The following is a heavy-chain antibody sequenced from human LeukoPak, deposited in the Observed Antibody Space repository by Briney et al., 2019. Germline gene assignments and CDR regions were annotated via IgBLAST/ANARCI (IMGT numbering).Heavy chain of an antibody. CDR2: IIPIFGTA. J-gene: IGHJ6*03. Sequence: SVKVSCKASGGTFSSYAISWVRQAPGQGLEWMGGIIPIFGTANYAQKFQGRVTVTADESTSTAYMELSSLRSEDTAVYYCARALAYCGGDCYPDYYYYYYMDVWGKGTTVTISS. D-gene: IGHD2-21*02. CDR3: ARALAYCGGDCYPDYYYYYYMDV. V-gene: IGHV1-69*13. CDR1: GGTFSSYA.